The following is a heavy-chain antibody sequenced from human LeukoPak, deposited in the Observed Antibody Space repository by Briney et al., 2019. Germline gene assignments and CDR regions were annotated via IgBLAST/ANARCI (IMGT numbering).Heavy chain of an antibody. Sequence: GGSLRLSCAASGFTFSSYSMNWVRQAPGKGLEWVSSISSSSSYIYYADSVKGRFTIPRDNAKNSLYLQMNSLRAEDTAVYYCARDMGDGYNHFDYWGQGTLVTVSS. D-gene: IGHD5-24*01. V-gene: IGHV3-21*01. CDR2: ISSSSSYI. CDR1: GFTFSSYS. CDR3: ARDMGDGYNHFDY. J-gene: IGHJ4*02.